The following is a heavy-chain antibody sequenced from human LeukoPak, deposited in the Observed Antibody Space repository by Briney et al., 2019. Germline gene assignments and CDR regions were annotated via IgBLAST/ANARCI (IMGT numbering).Heavy chain of an antibody. Sequence: ASVKVSCKASGYTFTGYYMHWVRQAPGQGLEWMGWINPNSGGTNYAQKLQGRVTMTTDTSTSTAYMELRSLRSDDTAVYYCATDYYYDSSGSYYTVDYWGQGTLVTVSS. D-gene: IGHD3-22*01. J-gene: IGHJ4*02. CDR3: ATDYYYDSSGSYYTVDY. CDR2: INPNSGGT. V-gene: IGHV1-2*02. CDR1: GYTFTGYY.